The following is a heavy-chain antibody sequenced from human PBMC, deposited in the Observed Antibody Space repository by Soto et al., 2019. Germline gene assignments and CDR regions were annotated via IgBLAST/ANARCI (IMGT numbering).Heavy chain of an antibody. Sequence: GSLRLSCAASGFTFSSYAMSWVRQAPGKGLEWVSVSGSAAKTYYADSVKGRFTISRDNSKNTLYLQMNSLRAEDTAVYYCAKDSGWPILNFDNWGQGTPVTVSS. CDR1: GFTFSSYA. J-gene: IGHJ4*02. D-gene: IGHD3-10*01. CDR3: AKDSGWPILNFDN. CDR2: SGSAAKT. V-gene: IGHV3-23*01.